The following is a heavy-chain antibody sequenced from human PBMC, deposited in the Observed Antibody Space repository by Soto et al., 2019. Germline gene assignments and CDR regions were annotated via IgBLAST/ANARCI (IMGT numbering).Heavy chain of an antibody. Sequence: ASVKVSCKASGYTFTSYGISWVRQAPGQGLEWMGWISAYNGNTNYAQKLQGRVAMTTDTSTSTAYMELRSLRSDDTAVYYCARAGFIYCSSTSCSSSFVPWGPGILVTVSS. V-gene: IGHV1-18*01. CDR1: GYTFTSYG. D-gene: IGHD2-2*01. CDR2: ISAYNGNT. CDR3: ARAGFIYCSSTSCSSSFVP. J-gene: IGHJ5*02.